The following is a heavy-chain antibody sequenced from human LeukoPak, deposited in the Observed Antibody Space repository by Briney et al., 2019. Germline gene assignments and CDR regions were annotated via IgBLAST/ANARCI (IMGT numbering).Heavy chain of an antibody. D-gene: IGHD3-22*01. CDR3: ARDLGQYYDTSDNWFDP. J-gene: IGHJ5*02. Sequence: PGGSLRLSCATSGFTFSNYGMHWVRQAPGKGLEWVAIISYDGSNEYYADSVKGRFTISRDNSKNTLYLQMNSLRAADTAVYYCARDLGQYYDTSDNWFDPWGQGTLVTVSS. V-gene: IGHV3-30*19. CDR2: ISYDGSNE. CDR1: GFTFSNYG.